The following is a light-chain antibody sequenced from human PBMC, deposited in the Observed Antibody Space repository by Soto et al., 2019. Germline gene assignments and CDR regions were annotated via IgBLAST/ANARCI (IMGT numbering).Light chain of an antibody. V-gene: IGLV2-11*01. CDR2: DVS. CDR1: SSDVGAYNW. J-gene: IGLJ3*02. Sequence: QSALTQPRSVSGSPGQSVTISCAGTSSDVGAYNWVSWYQQHPGKVPKLMIYDVSRRPSGVPDRFSGSKSGNTASLTISGLQADVEADYYCCSYAGSYTLVFGGGTKLTVL. CDR3: CSYAGSYTLV.